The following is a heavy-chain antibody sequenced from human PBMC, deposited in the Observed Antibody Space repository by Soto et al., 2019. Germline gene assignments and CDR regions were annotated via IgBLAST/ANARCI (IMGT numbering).Heavy chain of an antibody. Sequence: PGGSLRLSCAASGFTFSDYYMSWIRQAPGKGLEWVSYISSSSSYTNYADSVKGRFTISRDNAKNSLYLQMNSLRAEDTAVYYCARDDKMTTVTNVDYWGQGTLVTVSS. CDR3: ARDDKMTTVTNVDY. CDR2: ISSSSSYT. CDR1: GFTFSDYY. D-gene: IGHD4-17*01. J-gene: IGHJ4*02. V-gene: IGHV3-11*06.